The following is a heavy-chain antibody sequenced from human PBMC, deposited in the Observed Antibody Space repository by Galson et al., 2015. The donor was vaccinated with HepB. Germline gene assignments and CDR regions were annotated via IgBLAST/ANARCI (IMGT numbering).Heavy chain of an antibody. V-gene: IGHV3-73*01. Sequence: SLRLSCAASGFTFSGSAIHWVRQASGKGLEWVGRIGSKAHSYATAYTASVKGRFTISRDDSKNTAYLQMDSLKTEDTAVYYCTRLGDLSGYSSRWGQGTLVTVSS. D-gene: IGHD6-13*01. CDR2: IGSKAHSYAT. CDR3: TRLGDLSGYSSR. CDR1: GFTFSGSA. J-gene: IGHJ4*02.